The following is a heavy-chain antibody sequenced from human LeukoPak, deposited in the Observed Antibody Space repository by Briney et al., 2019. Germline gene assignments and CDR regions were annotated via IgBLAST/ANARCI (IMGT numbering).Heavy chain of an antibody. V-gene: IGHV4-61*01. CDR2: IYYTGNT. CDR1: GGSISSSSYY. CDR3: AREYSGDYYGY. Sequence: PSETLSLTCTVSGGSISSSSYYWGWIRQPPGKGLEWIGFIYYTGNTNYNPSLKSRVTISVDTSKNQFSLKLSSVTAADTAVYYCAREYSGDYYGYWGQGTLVTVSS. J-gene: IGHJ4*02. D-gene: IGHD3-22*01.